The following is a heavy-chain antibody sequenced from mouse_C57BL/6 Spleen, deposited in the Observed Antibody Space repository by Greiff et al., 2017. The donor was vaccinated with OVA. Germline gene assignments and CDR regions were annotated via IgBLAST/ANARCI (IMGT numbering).Heavy chain of an antibody. CDR3: ARAGGFDY. CDR2: ISYDGSN. Sequence: EVQRVESGPGLVKPSQSLSLTCSVTGYSITSGYYWNWIRQFPGNKLEWMGYISYDGSNNYNPSLKNRISITRDTSKNQFFLKLNSVTTEDTATYYCARAGGFDYWGQGTTLTVSS. V-gene: IGHV3-6*01. CDR1: GYSITSGYY. J-gene: IGHJ2*01.